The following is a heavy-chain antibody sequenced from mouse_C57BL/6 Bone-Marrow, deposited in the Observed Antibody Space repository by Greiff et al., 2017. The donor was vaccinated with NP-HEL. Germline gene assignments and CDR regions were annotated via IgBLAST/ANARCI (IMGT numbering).Heavy chain of an antibody. V-gene: IGHV5-12*01. J-gene: IGHJ4*01. Sequence: EVQLVESGEGLVKPGGSLKLSCAASGFTFSSYAMSWVRQTPEKRLEWVAYISNGGGSTYYPDTVKGRFTNSRDNAKNTLYLQMSRLKTEDTAMYYCARQNYGSSYLFYAMDYWGQGTSVTVSS. CDR3: ARQNYGSSYLFYAMDY. CDR2: ISNGGGST. CDR1: GFTFSSYA. D-gene: IGHD1-1*01.